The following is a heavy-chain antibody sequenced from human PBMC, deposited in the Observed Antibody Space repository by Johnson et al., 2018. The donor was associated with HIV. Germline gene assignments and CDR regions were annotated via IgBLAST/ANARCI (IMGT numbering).Heavy chain of an antibody. CDR1: GFTFSSFG. V-gene: IGHV3-NL1*01. CDR3: AKSPGKDHGGKSGAFDI. CDR2: IYSGGST. J-gene: IGHJ3*02. Sequence: QVQLVESGGGVVQPGGSLRLSCAASGFTFSSFGMHWVRQAPGKGLEWVSVIYSGGSTYYADSVKGSFTISRDNSKNTLYLQMNSLRADDTAVYYCAKSPGKDHGGKSGAFDIWGQGTMVTVSS. D-gene: IGHD4-23*01.